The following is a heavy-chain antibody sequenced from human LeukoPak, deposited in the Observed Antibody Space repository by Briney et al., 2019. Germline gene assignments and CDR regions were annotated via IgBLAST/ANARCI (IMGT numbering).Heavy chain of an antibody. Sequence: GGSLRLSCVASGFTFSSYAMSWIRQAPGKGLEWVSGICGSGGSTYYADSVKGRFTISRDNSKNRLYLQMNSLRAEDTAVYYCAKRRAMAGPYFDYWGQGTLVTVSS. V-gene: IGHV3-23*01. CDR3: AKRRAMAGPYFDY. D-gene: IGHD6-19*01. CDR2: ICGSGGST. CDR1: GFTFSSYA. J-gene: IGHJ4*02.